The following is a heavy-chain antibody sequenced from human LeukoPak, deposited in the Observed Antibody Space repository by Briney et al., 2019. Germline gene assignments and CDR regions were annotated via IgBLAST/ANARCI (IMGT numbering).Heavy chain of an antibody. CDR1: EFTFGKYW. Sequence: GGSLRLSCAASEFTFGKYWMSWVRQAPGKGLEWVANIKLDGSEKNYVDSVKGRFTISRDNTKNSLYLQMNSLRAEDTAVFYCARDQYDTWSRRGNFDSWGQGTLVIVSS. CDR3: ARDQYDTWSRRGNFDS. V-gene: IGHV3-7*03. D-gene: IGHD3-3*01. CDR2: IKLDGSEK. J-gene: IGHJ4*02.